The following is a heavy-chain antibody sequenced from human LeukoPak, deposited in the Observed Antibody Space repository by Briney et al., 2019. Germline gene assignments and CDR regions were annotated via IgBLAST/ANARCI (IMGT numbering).Heavy chain of an antibody. J-gene: IGHJ3*02. Sequence: SETLSLTCTVSGGSISSSSYYWGWIRQPPGKGLEWIGSIYYSGSTYYNPSLKSRVTISVDTSKNQFSLKLSSVTAADTAVYYCAREGFTMILRNAFDIWGQGTMVTVSS. D-gene: IGHD3-22*01. V-gene: IGHV4-39*07. CDR3: AREGFTMILRNAFDI. CDR2: IYYSGST. CDR1: GGSISSSSYY.